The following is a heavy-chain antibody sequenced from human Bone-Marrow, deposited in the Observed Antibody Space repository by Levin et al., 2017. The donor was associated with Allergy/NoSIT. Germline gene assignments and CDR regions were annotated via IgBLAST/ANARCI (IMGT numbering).Heavy chain of an antibody. J-gene: IGHJ4*02. V-gene: IGHV4-30-4*01. CDR2: VYNTGST. CDR1: RGSMTSGDYY. Sequence: SETLSLTCSVSRGSMTSGDYYWHWIRQPPGTGLEWIGYVYNTGSTIYSPSLKSRLSISVDTSNNQFSLHLTSVTPEDTGIYFCARGAARFFDLWGQGTPVTVSS. D-gene: IGHD6-6*01. CDR3: ARGAARFFDL.